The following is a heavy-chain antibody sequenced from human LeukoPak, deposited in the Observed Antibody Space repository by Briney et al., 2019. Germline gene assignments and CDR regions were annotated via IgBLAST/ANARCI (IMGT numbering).Heavy chain of an antibody. CDR1: GFPFTSYW. CDR3: GRIFNIWGTFRNT. D-gene: IGHD3-16*02. Sequence: PGGSLSLSCAASGFPFTSYWMVWVRQAPGRGLEWVANINDDGSEKNYLESLKGRFTISRDNANNSVSLQMTALRAEDTAVYYCGRIFNIWGTFRNTWGQGTQVTVSS. V-gene: IGHV3-7*01. CDR2: INDDGSEK. J-gene: IGHJ4*02.